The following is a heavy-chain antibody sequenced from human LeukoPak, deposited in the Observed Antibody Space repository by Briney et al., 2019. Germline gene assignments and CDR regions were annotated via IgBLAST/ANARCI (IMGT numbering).Heavy chain of an antibody. D-gene: IGHD3-22*01. CDR3: ARPTYYSDSSGYSDAFDI. Sequence: GESLKISCQGSGYSFTSYWIGWVRQLPGKGLEGMGMIYPGDSDTRYSPSFQGQVTISADKSISTAYLQWSSLKASDTAMYYCARPTYYSDSSGYSDAFDIWGQGTMVTVSS. CDR1: GYSFTSYW. CDR2: IYPGDSDT. J-gene: IGHJ3*02. V-gene: IGHV5-51*01.